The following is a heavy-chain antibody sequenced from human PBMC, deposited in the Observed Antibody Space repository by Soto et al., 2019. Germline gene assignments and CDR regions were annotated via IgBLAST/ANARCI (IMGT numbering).Heavy chain of an antibody. CDR2: ISYDGSDK. D-gene: IGHD6-19*01. CDR3: ARDQYSSGWYLPFDY. J-gene: IGHJ4*02. Sequence: QVQLVESGGGVVQPGRPLRLSCAASGFAFSTYAMHWVRQAPGKGLEWVALISYDGSDKYYTGSVKGRFTISRDNSKNTLYLQMNRLRAEDTAVYYCARDQYSSGWYLPFDYWGQGTLVTVSS. V-gene: IGHV3-30-3*01. CDR1: GFAFSTYA.